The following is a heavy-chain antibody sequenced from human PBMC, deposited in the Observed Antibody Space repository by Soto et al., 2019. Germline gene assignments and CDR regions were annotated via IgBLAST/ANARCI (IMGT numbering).Heavy chain of an antibody. D-gene: IGHD1-26*01. CDR1: GGSLRGYY. CDR2: INHSGNT. Sequence: QVQLQQWGAGLLKPSETLSLTCAVYGGSLRGYYWSWIRQPPGKALEWIGEINHSGNTNYNPSLKSRVTISVDTSKNQLFLNLSSVTAADTAMYYCARHHVRGRTIAGAAEFWGQGTLVTVSS. J-gene: IGHJ4*02. CDR3: ARHHVRGRTIAGAAEF. V-gene: IGHV4-34*01.